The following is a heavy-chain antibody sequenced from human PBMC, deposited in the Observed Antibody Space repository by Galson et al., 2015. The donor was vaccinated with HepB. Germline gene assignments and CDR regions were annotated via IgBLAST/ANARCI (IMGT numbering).Heavy chain of an antibody. CDR2: INPNSGGT. Sequence: SVKVSCKASGYTFTGYYMHWVRQAPGQGLEWMGWINPNSGGTNYAQKFQGWVTMTRDTSISTAYMELSRLRSDDTAVYYCAREPLGYCSSTSCLDYYYYGMDVWGQGTTVTVSS. V-gene: IGHV1-2*04. J-gene: IGHJ6*02. CDR3: AREPLGYCSSTSCLDYYYYGMDV. D-gene: IGHD2-2*01. CDR1: GYTFTGYY.